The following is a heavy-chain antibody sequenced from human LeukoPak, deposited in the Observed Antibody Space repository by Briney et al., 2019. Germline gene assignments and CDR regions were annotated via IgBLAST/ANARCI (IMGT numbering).Heavy chain of an antibody. CDR1: GGSLSGYY. V-gene: IGHV4-34*01. CDR3: ARANGYCSSTSCPYFDY. CDR2: INHSGST. D-gene: IGHD2-2*01. J-gene: IGHJ4*02. Sequence: SETLSLTCAVYGGSLSGYYWSWIRQPPGKGLEWIGEINHSGSTNYNPSLKSRVTISVDTSKNQFSLKLSSVTAADTAVYYCARANGYCSSTSCPYFDYWGQGTLVTVSS.